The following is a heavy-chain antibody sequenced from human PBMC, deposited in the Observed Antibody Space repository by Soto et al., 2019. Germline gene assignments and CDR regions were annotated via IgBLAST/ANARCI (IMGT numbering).Heavy chain of an antibody. CDR1: GFTFSSAW. D-gene: IGHD4-17*01. CDR3: TTDTTVTTADKRFDP. Sequence: LRLSCAASGFTFSSAWMSWVRQAPGKGLEWVGRIKSKTDGGTTDYAAPVKGRFTISRDDSKNTLYLQMNSLKTEDTAVYYCTTDTTVTTADKRFDPWGQGTLVTVSS. J-gene: IGHJ5*02. V-gene: IGHV3-15*01. CDR2: IKSKTDGGTT.